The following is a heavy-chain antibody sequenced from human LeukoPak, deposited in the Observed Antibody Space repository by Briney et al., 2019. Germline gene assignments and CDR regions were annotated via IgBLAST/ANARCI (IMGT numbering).Heavy chain of an antibody. CDR1: GFTFSDYD. V-gene: IGHV3-21*01. CDR2: ISSSSIYV. J-gene: IGHJ5*02. Sequence: GGSLRLSCAASGFTFSDYDMNWVRQAPGKGLEWVSSISSSSIYVSYAESVKGRFTISRDNAKSSLFLQMNSLRADDTAVYYCARGFWIDPWGQGTLVTVSS. CDR3: ARGFWIDP.